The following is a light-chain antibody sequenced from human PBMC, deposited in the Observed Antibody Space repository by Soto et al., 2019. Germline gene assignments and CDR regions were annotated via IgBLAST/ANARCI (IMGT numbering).Light chain of an antibody. J-gene: IGKJ5*01. CDR1: QNSNNY. Sequence: MPMNQTPSSLPASVGHRVTTTCQASQNSNNYLNWYQQTPGRAPKLLIYAASNLEAGAPSRFRGSGSGTDFTFTISSLQPEDIATYYCPQYEHLPTSGQGTRVEIK. V-gene: IGKV1-33*01. CDR2: AAS. CDR3: PQYEHLPT.